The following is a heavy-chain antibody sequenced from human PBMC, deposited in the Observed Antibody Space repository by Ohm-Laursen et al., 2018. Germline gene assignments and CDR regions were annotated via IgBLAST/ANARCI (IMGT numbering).Heavy chain of an antibody. Sequence: VSSVKVSCKPSGGTFGTYAISWVRQAPGQGLEWMGGIIPVFGTPKYAQRFQGRVTMTAGESPITAYMELSSLRSDDTAVYFCARDRSPTPSIVVVPSAIYGLDVWGQGTTVTVSS. J-gene: IGHJ6*02. CDR2: IIPVFGTP. CDR3: ARDRSPTPSIVVVPSAIYGLDV. D-gene: IGHD2-2*01. CDR1: GGTFGTYA. V-gene: IGHV1-69*01.